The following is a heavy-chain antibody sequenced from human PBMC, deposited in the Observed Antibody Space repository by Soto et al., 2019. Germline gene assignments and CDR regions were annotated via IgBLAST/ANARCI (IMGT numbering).Heavy chain of an antibody. V-gene: IGHV3-23*01. CDR3: AKDTVPVATPWFDP. J-gene: IGHJ5*02. CDR2: RSGSGGST. Sequence: EVQLLESGGGLVQPGGSLRLSCAAYGFTFSNYAMSWVRQAPVKGLEWASTRSGSGGSTYYADYEKGRFTISRDNSNNKLYLPMNSLRAEDTAVYYCAKDTVPVATPWFDPWGEGTLVTVSS. CDR1: GFTFSNYA. D-gene: IGHD5-12*01.